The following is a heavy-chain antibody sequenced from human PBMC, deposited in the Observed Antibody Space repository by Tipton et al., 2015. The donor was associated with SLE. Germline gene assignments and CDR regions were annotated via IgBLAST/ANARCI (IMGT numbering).Heavy chain of an antibody. CDR1: GGSISPHY. D-gene: IGHD3-10*02. CDR2: ISYGGGT. V-gene: IGHV4-59*11. Sequence: TLSLTCAVSGGSISPHYWSWIRQPPGKGLEWIGYISYGGGTNYNPSLKSRVTISVDTAKNQFSLKLTSVTAADTAVYYCAREMLTWRGAIVGVDVWGQGTTVNVSS. CDR3: AREMLTWRGAIVGVDV. J-gene: IGHJ6*02.